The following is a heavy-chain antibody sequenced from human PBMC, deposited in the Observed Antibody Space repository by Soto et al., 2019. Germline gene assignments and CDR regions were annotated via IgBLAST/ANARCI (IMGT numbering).Heavy chain of an antibody. Sequence: SPRLFCAAHVFSFLSCPMHCVRQAPGKGLEWVAFISYDGSKKHNADSVKGRFSISRDNSKNTLYLQMNSLRAEDTAVYYCARDRWSSYNGNYFHYYGMDVWGQGT. D-gene: IGHD1-26*01. CDR3: ARDRWSSYNGNYFHYYGMDV. CDR1: VFSFLSCP. CDR2: ISYDGSKK. V-gene: IGHV3-30-3*01. J-gene: IGHJ6*02.